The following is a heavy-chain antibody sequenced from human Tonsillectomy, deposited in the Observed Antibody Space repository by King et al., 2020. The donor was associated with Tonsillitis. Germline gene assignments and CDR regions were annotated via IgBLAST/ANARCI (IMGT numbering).Heavy chain of an antibody. D-gene: IGHD1-7*01. V-gene: IGHV4-30-4*01. CDR1: GGSIRTGDFY. CDR3: ARGEGTTGGFDY. J-gene: IGHJ4*02. Sequence: QLQESGPGLVKPSQTLSLICSVSGGSIRTGDFYWSWIRQPPGKGLEGIGYIYYSGTTYDNPSLQGRVSMSVDASTNQFSLKLGSVTAADTAVYYCARGEGTTGGFDYWGQGTLVTVSS. CDR2: IYYSGTT.